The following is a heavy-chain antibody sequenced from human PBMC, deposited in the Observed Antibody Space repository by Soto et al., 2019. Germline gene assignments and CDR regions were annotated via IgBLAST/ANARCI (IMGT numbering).Heavy chain of an antibody. J-gene: IGHJ1*01. CDR1: GFTFSTYW. CDR3: ARDEYYYDSSGPYFQH. CDR2: INSDGSST. Sequence: PGGSLRLSCAASGFTFSTYWMHWVRQAPGKGLVWVSRINSDGSSTTYADSVKGRFTISRDNAKNTLYVQMNSLSPEDTAVYYCARDEYYYDSSGPYFQHWGQGTLVTVSS. V-gene: IGHV3-74*01. D-gene: IGHD3-22*01.